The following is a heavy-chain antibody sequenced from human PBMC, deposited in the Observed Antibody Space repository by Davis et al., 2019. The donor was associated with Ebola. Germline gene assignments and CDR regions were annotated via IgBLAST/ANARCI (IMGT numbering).Heavy chain of an antibody. J-gene: IGHJ4*02. Sequence: SLRLSCAVSGDSISSSNWWSWVRQPPGKGLEWIGEISQSGSTNYNPSLKSRVTISVDKSKNQFSLKLSSVTAADTAVYYCARTTRASGWFLDYWGQGALVTVSS. CDR2: ISQSGST. D-gene: IGHD6-19*01. CDR1: GDSISSSNW. V-gene: IGHV4-4*02. CDR3: ARTTRASGWFLDY.